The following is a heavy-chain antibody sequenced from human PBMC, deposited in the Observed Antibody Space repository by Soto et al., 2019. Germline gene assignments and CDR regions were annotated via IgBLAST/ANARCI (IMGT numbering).Heavy chain of an antibody. J-gene: IGHJ4*02. D-gene: IGHD3-10*02. Sequence: QVQLYESGPGLVQPSQTLSLSCTVSCASVSTGVYYWTWIRQHPGKGLESIGYIDNTGSAYYNPSLTGRVDISVDTSKNQFSLNLQSLTAADTAFYYCAGAVSDFDVRRYRTSYFDQWGQGILVTVSS. CDR2: IDNTGSA. V-gene: IGHV4-31*03. CDR1: CASVSTGVYY. CDR3: AGAVSDFDVRRYRTSYFDQ.